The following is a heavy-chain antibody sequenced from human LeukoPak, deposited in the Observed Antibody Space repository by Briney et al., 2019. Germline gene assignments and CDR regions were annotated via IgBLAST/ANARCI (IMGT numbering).Heavy chain of an antibody. V-gene: IGHV3-7*01. D-gene: IGHD6-6*01. CDR3: ARAGGWGYSSSSGYYFDY. CDR2: INQDGSEK. CDR1: GFTFNTFW. J-gene: IGHJ4*02. Sequence: GGSLRLSCAASGFTFNTFWMTWVRQAPGKGLEWVANINQDGSEKYYVDSVKGRFTISRDNAKNSLYLQVNSLRAEDAAVYYCARAGGWGYSSSSGYYFDYWGQGTLVTVSS.